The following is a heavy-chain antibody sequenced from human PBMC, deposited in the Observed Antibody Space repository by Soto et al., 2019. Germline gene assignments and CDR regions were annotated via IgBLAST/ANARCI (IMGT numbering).Heavy chain of an antibody. D-gene: IGHD6-19*01. V-gene: IGHV1-3*01. Sequence: ASVKVSCKASGYTFTNYAMHWVRQAPGQRLEWMGWINAGNGNTKYSQKFQGRVTITRDTSASTAYMELSSLRSDDTAVYYCARDYSSGWYDYYYGMDVWGQGTTVTVSS. J-gene: IGHJ6*02. CDR3: ARDYSSGWYDYYYGMDV. CDR2: INAGNGNT. CDR1: GYTFTNYA.